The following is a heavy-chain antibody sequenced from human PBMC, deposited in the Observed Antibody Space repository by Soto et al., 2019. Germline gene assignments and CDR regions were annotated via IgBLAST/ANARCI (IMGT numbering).Heavy chain of an antibody. CDR3: AGGPKSGKFFPSFFDY. CDR2: INAGNGDT. J-gene: IGHJ4*02. V-gene: IGHV1-3*01. D-gene: IGHD1-26*01. Sequence: QVQLVQSGAEVKKPGASVNISCEASGYTFTNFAIHWVRQAPGQRLEWMGWINAGNGDTKYSQKFQGRVSITRDTSARKAYMELSSLRFEDTALYFCAGGPKSGKFFPSFFDYWGQGSLVTVSS. CDR1: GYTFTNFA.